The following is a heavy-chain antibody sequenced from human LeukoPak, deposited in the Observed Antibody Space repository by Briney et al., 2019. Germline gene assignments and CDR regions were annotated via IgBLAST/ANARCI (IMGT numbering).Heavy chain of an antibody. CDR3: AREVGRLSDAFDI. V-gene: IGHV4-59*11. J-gene: IGHJ3*02. Sequence: PSETLSLTRAFSGGSIRSHFWSGIRQPPGKGLEWIGYIYYTGSTNYNPSLKGRVTISVDTSKNQFSLRLSSVTAADTAVYYCAREVGRLSDAFDIWSQGTMVTVSS. D-gene: IGHD1-1*01. CDR2: IYYTGST. CDR1: GGSIRSHF.